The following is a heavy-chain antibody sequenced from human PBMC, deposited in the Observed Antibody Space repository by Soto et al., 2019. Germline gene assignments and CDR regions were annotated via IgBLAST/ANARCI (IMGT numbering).Heavy chain of an antibody. J-gene: IGHJ3*02. Sequence: QVQLQQWGAGLLKPSETLSLTCAVFGGSVNSGNYYWSWIRQPPGKVLEWIGEMSHSGGTHFNPSLQSRVTISVATAKTQFSLKLSSVTAADPALYYCARVERGTATTVVDAFDIWGPGTMVTVSS. CDR3: ARVERGTATTVVDAFDI. CDR1: GGSVNSGNYY. CDR2: MSHSGGT. D-gene: IGHD1-1*01. V-gene: IGHV4-34*01.